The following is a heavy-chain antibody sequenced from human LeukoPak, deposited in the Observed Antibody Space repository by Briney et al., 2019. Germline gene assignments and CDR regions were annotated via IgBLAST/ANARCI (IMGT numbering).Heavy chain of an antibody. CDR2: IWYDGSNK. D-gene: IGHD6-25*01. Sequence: GGSLRLSCAASAFTFSPYAIHWVRQAPGKGLEWVAVIWYDGSNKYYADSVKGRFTISRDNSKNTLYLQMDSLRAEDTAVYYCARDERHYFDSWGQGTQVTVSS. CDR1: AFTFSPYA. CDR3: ARDERHYFDS. J-gene: IGHJ4*02. V-gene: IGHV3-33*01.